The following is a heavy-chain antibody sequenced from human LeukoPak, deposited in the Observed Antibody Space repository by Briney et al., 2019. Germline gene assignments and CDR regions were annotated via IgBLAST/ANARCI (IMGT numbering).Heavy chain of an antibody. D-gene: IGHD1-1*01. J-gene: IGHJ6*03. Sequence: ASVKVSCKASGYTFTSYGISWVRQAPGQGGEWMGWISAYNGNTNYAQKLQGRVTMTTDTSTSPAYMELRSLRSDDTAVYYCARQQLEWATIRNVGYYQYYYMDVWGKGTTVTVSS. V-gene: IGHV1-18*01. CDR1: GYTFTSYG. CDR2: ISAYNGNT. CDR3: ARQQLEWATIRNVGYYQYYYMDV.